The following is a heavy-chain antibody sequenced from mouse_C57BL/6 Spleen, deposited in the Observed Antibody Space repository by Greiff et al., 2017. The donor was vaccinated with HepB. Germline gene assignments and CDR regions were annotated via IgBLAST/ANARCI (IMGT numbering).Heavy chain of an antibody. Sequence: QVQLQQSGSELRSPGSSVKLSCKDFDSEVFPIAYMSWVRQKPGHGFEWIGGILPSIGRTIYGEKFEDKATLDADTLSNTAYLELNSLTSEDSAIYDCARNYGSSSYWYFDVWGTGTTVTVSS. CDR1: DSEVFPIAY. CDR3: ARNYGSSSYWYFDV. CDR2: ILPSIGRT. D-gene: IGHD1-1*01. J-gene: IGHJ1*03. V-gene: IGHV15-2*01.